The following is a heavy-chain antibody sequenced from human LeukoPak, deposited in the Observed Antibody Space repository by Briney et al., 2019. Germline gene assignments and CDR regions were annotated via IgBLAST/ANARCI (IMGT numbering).Heavy chain of an antibody. CDR1: GGSISSGDYY. J-gene: IGHJ3*02. CDR2: IYYSGST. Sequence: SQTLSLTCTVSGGSISSGDYYWSWIRQPPGTGLEWIGYIYYSGSTYYNPSLKSRVTISVDTSKNQFSLKLSSVTAADTAVYYCAKGADGDRHAFDIWGQGTMVTVSS. V-gene: IGHV4-30-4*01. CDR3: AKGADGDRHAFDI. D-gene: IGHD4-17*01.